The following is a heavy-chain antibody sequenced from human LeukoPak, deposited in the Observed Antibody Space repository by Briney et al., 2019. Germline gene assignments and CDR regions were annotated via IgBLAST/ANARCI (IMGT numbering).Heavy chain of an antibody. CDR2: IIPIFGTA. Sequence: GASVKVSCKASGGTFSSYAISWVRQAPGQGLEWMGGIIPIFGTANYAQKFQGRVTITADESTSTAYMELSSLRSEDTAVYYCARGKDSVYYYDSSGYPYYFDYWGQGTLVTVSS. CDR3: ARGKDSVYYYDSSGYPYYFDY. J-gene: IGHJ4*02. CDR1: GGTFSSYA. D-gene: IGHD3-22*01. V-gene: IGHV1-69*13.